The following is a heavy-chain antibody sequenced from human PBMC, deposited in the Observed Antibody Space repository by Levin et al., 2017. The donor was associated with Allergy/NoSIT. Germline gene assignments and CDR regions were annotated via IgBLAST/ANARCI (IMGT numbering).Heavy chain of an antibody. V-gene: IGHV3-74*03. CDR2: IKGDGSTT. J-gene: IGHJ4*02. D-gene: IGHD2-2*02. Sequence: VGSLRLSCVASGFTFSSFWMHWVRQAPGKGLVWLSHIKGDGSTTTYADSVKGRFTISRDNAKNTLYLQMNSLSAEDTAVYYCVRDLYGRDDHWGQGTLVTVSS. CDR1: GFTFSSFW. CDR3: VRDLYGRDDH.